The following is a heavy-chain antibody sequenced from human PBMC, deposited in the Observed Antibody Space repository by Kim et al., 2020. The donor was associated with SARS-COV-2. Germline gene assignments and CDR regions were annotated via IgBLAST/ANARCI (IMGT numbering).Heavy chain of an antibody. D-gene: IGHD6-19*01. CDR1: GFTFSDYY. CDR2: ISSSSSYT. Sequence: GGSLRLSCAASGFTFSDYYMSWIRQAPGKGLEWVSYISSSSSYTNYADSVKGRFTISRDNAKNSLYLQMNSLRAEDTAVYYCARVHSSGWYGQTFDYWGQGTLVTVSS. J-gene: IGHJ4*02. CDR3: ARVHSSGWYGQTFDY. V-gene: IGHV3-11*06.